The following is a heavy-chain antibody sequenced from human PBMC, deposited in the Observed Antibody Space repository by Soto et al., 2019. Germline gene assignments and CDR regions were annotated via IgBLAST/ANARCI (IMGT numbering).Heavy chain of an antibody. J-gene: IGHJ6*02. CDR2: IYYSGST. CDR1: GGSVSGGSCY. Sequence: QVQLQESGPGLVKPSETLSLTCTVSGGSVSGGSCYWSWIRQPPGKGLEWIGYIYYSGSTNYNPPRKHRYTISVHPSKNQSCLKLSGLAAEDTAVYYCAGGDYWSGDSCPYYCCGMGFWGQGTTVTVSS. D-gene: IGHD2-15*01. V-gene: IGHV4-61*01. CDR3: AGGDYWSGDSCPYYCCGMGF.